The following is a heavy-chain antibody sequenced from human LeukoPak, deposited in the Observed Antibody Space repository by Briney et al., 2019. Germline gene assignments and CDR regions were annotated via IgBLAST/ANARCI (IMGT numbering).Heavy chain of an antibody. CDR1: GYTFTGYY. D-gene: IGHD6-19*01. V-gene: IGHV1-2*02. J-gene: IGHJ4*02. Sequence: ASVKVSCKASGYTFTGYYMHWVRQAPGQGLEWMGWINPNSGGTNYAQKFQGRVTMTRDTSISTAYMELSRLRSDDTAVYYCARDSIAVAGEYYFDYWGQGTLVTVSS. CDR3: ARDSIAVAGEYYFDY. CDR2: INPNSGGT.